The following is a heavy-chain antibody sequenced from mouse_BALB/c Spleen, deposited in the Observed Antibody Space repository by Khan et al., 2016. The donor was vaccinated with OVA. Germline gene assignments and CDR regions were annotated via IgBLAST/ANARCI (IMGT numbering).Heavy chain of an antibody. V-gene: IGHV1-18*01. CDR2: ITPNNGGS. CDR1: GYTFADYN. CDR3: TRGGCGGFAF. J-gene: IGHJ3*01. Sequence: VRLQQSGPELVKPGTSVKIPCKASGYTFADYNVDWVKQSHGKSLEWIGDITPNNGGSIYNQKFKGKATLTVDKSSSTAYMELRSLTSEDTAVYYCTRGGCGGFAFWGQGTLVTVSA.